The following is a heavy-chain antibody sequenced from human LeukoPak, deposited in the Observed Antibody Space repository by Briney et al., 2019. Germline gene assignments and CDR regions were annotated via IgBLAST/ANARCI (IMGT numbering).Heavy chain of an antibody. CDR3: VRGLAHITIFGVVISRFDP. CDR2: IYYSGST. V-gene: IGHV4-39*07. CDR1: GGSISSSSYY. Sequence: SETLSLTCTASGGSISSSSYYWGWIRQPPGKGLEWIGSIYYSGSTYYNPSLKSRVTISVDTSKNQFSLKLSSVTAADTAVYYCVRGLAHITIFGVVISRFDPWGQGTLVTVSP. J-gene: IGHJ5*02. D-gene: IGHD3-3*01.